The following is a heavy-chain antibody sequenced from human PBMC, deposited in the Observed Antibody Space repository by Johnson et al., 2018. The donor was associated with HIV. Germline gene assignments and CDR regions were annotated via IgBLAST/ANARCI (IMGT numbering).Heavy chain of an antibody. CDR3: ARGGNYYDSSGYPPPHAVDI. CDR1: GFTFSSYG. V-gene: IGHV3-30*19. D-gene: IGHD3-22*01. CDR2: ISYDGSNK. Sequence: QVQLVESGGGVVQPGRSLRLSCAASGFTFSSYGMHWVRQAPGKGLEWVAVISYDGSNKYYADSVKGRFTISRDNSNTLYLQMNSLRAEDTAVYYCARGGNYYDSSGYPPPHAVDIWGQGTMVTVSS. J-gene: IGHJ3*02.